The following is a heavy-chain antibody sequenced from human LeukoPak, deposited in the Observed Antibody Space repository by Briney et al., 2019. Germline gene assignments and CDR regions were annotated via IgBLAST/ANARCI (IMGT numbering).Heavy chain of an antibody. Sequence: GGSLRLSCAASGFTFSSYWMHWVRQAPGKGLVWVSRISSDGSSTSYADSVKGRFTISRDNAKNTLYLQMNSLRAEDTAVYYCAREYKSGSYGHWGQGTLVTVSS. D-gene: IGHD1-26*01. CDR3: AREYKSGSYGH. V-gene: IGHV3-74*01. CDR2: ISSDGSST. J-gene: IGHJ4*02. CDR1: GFTFSSYW.